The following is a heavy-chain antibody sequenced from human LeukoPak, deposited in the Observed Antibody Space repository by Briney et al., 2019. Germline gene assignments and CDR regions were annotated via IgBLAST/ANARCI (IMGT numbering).Heavy chain of an antibody. J-gene: IGHJ4*02. CDR1: GFTFSTYW. D-gene: IGHD1-1*01. CDR2: IKQDGSEK. V-gene: IGHV3-7*01. Sequence: GGSLRLSCAASGFTFSTYWMGWVRQAPGKGLEWVANIKQDGSEKYYVDSVKGRFTISRDNAKNSLYLQMNSLRAEDTAVYYCAKGVHGHFDYWGQGTLVTVSS. CDR3: AKGVHGHFDY.